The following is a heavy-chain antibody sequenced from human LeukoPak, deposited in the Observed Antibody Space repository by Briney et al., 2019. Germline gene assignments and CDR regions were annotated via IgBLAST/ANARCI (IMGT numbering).Heavy chain of an antibody. D-gene: IGHD5-24*01. CDR3: AGRRGGSGLKEMATTHWYFDL. V-gene: IGHV4-30-4*08. CDR1: GGSISSGDYY. J-gene: IGHJ2*01. CDR2: IYYSGST. Sequence: SQTLSLTCTVSGGSISSGDYYWSWIRQPPGKGLEWIGYIYYSGSTYYNPSLKSRVTISVDTSKNQLSLKLSSVTAADTAVYYCAGRRGGSGLKEMATTHWYFDLWGRGTLVTVSS.